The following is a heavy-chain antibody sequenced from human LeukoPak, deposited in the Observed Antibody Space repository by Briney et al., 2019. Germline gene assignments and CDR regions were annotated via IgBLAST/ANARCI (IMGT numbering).Heavy chain of an antibody. CDR1: GFSLSSTVGG. J-gene: IGHJ4*02. CDR2: IYWNDDK. CDR3: AHVPMGHDYFDY. Sequence: ESGPTLVKPTQTLTLTCTFSGFSLSSTVGGVGWIRQPPGKALEWLALIYWNDDKRYSPSLKSSLTITKDTSKNQVVLTMTNMDPVDTATYYCAHVPMGHDYFDYWGQGTLVTVSS. V-gene: IGHV2-5*01.